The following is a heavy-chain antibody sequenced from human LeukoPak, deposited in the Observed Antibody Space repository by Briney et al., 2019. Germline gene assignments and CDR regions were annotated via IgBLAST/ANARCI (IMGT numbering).Heavy chain of an antibody. CDR1: GFTFSSYA. J-gene: IGHJ4*02. CDR2: ISGSGGST. Sequence: GSLRLSCAASGFTFSSYAMSWVRQAPGKGLAWVSAISGSGGSTYYADSVKGRFTISRDNSKNTLDLQMNSLRAEDTAVHYGAKDLKHSPLWSTPLDYWGQGTLVTVSS. V-gene: IGHV3-23*01. D-gene: IGHD2-21*01. CDR3: AKDLKHSPLWSTPLDY.